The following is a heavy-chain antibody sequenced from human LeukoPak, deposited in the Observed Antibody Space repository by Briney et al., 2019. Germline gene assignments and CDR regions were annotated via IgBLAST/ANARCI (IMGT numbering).Heavy chain of an antibody. CDR1: GFTFSSYS. J-gene: IGHJ6*02. D-gene: IGHD6-13*01. V-gene: IGHV3-48*02. Sequence: GGSLRLSCAASGFTFSSYSMNWVRQAPGKGLEWVSYISSSSSTIYYADSVKGRFTISRDNAKNSLYLQMNSLRDEDTAVYYCARVLWQQLVRSYGMDVWGQGTTVTVSS. CDR2: ISSSSSTI. CDR3: ARVLWQQLVRSYGMDV.